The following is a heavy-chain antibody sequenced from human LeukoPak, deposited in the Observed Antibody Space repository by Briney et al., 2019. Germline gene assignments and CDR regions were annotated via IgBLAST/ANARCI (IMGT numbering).Heavy chain of an antibody. D-gene: IGHD5-18*01. CDR3: ARDGVRYSFGYYFDS. CDR2: IYYSGTT. V-gene: IGHV4-39*07. J-gene: IGHJ4*02. CDR1: GDSSSSSNYH. Sequence: PSETLSLTCTVSGDSSSSSNYHWGWIRQPPGKGLEWIGSIYYSGTTYYNPSLKSRVSISVDTSKNQFSLKLNSVTAADTAMYYCARDGVRYSFGYYFDSWGQGALVTVSS.